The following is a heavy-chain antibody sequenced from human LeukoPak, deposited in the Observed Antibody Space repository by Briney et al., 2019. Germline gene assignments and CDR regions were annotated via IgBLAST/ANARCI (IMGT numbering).Heavy chain of an antibody. CDR1: GDSMRNYY. V-gene: IGHV4-4*07. CDR3: ARESTRYGSGNYNWFDR. Sequence: SETLSLTCTVSGDSMRNYYWAWIRQSAGKGLEWIGRIYRGGTTNYSPSLHSRVTMSIDTSQNYFSLKLTSVTAADTAVYYCARESTRYGSGNYNWFDRWGQGTLVTVSS. D-gene: IGHD3-10*01. CDR2: IYRGGTT. J-gene: IGHJ5*02.